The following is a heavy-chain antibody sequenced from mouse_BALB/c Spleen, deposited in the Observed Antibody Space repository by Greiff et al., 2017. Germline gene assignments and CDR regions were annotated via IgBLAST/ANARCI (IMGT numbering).Heavy chain of an antibody. CDR3: ATECTTGWFAY. Sequence: DVKLAESGGDLVKPGGSLKLSCAASGFTFSSYGMSWVRQTPDKRLEWVATISSGGSYTYYPDSVKGRFTISRDNAKNTLYLQMSSLKSEDTAMYYCATECTTGWFAYWGQGTLVTVSA. D-gene: IGHD1-1*01. CDR1: GFTFSSYG. V-gene: IGHV5-6*02. CDR2: ISSGGSYT. J-gene: IGHJ3*01.